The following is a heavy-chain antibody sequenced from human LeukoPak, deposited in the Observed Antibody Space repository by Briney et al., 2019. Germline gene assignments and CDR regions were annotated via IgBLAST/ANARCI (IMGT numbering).Heavy chain of an antibody. CDR2: INRIGTT. CDR3: ARSLGATRYNLKYYFFYGLDV. CDR1: GGSFSGYF. D-gene: IGHD1-26*01. V-gene: IGHV4-34*01. Sequence: SETLSLTCAVSGGSFSGYFWSWIRQPPGKGLEYIGHINRIGTTTYDPSLKSRVTISVDTSNNQFSLRLSSVTAADTAVYYCARSLGATRYNLKYYFFYGLDVWGQGTTVTVSS. J-gene: IGHJ6*02.